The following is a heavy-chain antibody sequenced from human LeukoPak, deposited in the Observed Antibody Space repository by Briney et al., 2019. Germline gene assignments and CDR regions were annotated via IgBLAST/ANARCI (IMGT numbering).Heavy chain of an antibody. J-gene: IGHJ3*02. CDR1: GGSVSSNSAA. CDR3: ACYGDYKGGSFDI. V-gene: IGHV6-1*01. D-gene: IGHD4-17*01. CDR2: TYYRSKWYN. Sequence: SQTLSLTCAISGGSVSSNSAAWHWIRQSPSRGLEWQGRTYYRSKWYNDYAVSVKSRITIHPDTSKNQFSLQLNSVTPEDTAVYYCACYGDYKGGSFDIWGQGTMVTVSS.